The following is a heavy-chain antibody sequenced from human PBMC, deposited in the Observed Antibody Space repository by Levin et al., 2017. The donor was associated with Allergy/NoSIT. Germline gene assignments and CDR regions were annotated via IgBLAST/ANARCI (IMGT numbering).Heavy chain of an antibody. CDR3: TTGGGGGSGWYPGAFDI. V-gene: IGHV3-15*01. Sequence: SCAASGFTFSNAWMSWVRQAPGKGLEWVGRIKSKTDGGTTDYAAPVKGRFTISRDDSKNTLYLQMNSLKTEDTAVYYCTTGGGGGSGWYPGAFDIWGQGTMVTVSS. D-gene: IGHD6-19*01. CDR1: GFTFSNAW. CDR2: IKSKTDGGTT. J-gene: IGHJ3*02.